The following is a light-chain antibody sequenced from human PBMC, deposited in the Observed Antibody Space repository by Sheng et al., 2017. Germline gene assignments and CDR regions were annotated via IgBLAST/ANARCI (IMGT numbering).Light chain of an antibody. J-gene: IGLJ2*01. CDR1: SSGVSGNYF. Sequence: QSALTQPAAVSGSPGQSITISCTESSSGVSGNYFVSWYQQYPGTAPKLHHLLMSVSGPQGRSARFSGSKSGNTASLTISGLQADDEADYYCTSYASDNTVIFGGGTRLTVL. V-gene: IGLV2-14*03. CDR3: TSYASDNTVI. CDR2: MSV.